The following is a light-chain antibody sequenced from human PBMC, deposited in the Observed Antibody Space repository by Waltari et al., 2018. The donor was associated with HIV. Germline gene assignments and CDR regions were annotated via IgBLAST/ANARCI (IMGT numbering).Light chain of an antibody. V-gene: IGLV1-47*01. CDR1: SSNIGSNF. CDR3: AAWDDSLSGGV. J-gene: IGLJ2*01. Sequence: QSVLTQPPSTSGTPGQSVTITCSGSSSNIGSNFVYWYQQVPGTAPKLLISRNRQRPSGVPDRFSGAKSGTSASLAVSGLRAEDEADYYCAAWDDSLSGGVFGGGTKLTVL. CDR2: RNR.